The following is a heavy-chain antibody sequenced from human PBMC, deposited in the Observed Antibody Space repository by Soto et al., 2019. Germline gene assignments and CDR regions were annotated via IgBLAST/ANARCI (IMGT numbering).Heavy chain of an antibody. CDR2: IYYSGST. V-gene: IGHV4-59*12. CDR1: GGSIGSFY. J-gene: IGHJ4*02. D-gene: IGHD3-10*01. Sequence: SETPCPPRPFAGGSIGSFYWRWIRQPPGKGLEWIGYIYYSGSTNYNPSLKSRVTISLDTSKSQFSLKLSSVTAADTAVYYCAVDVARFGYWGPGTLVTVTS. CDR3: AVDVARFGY.